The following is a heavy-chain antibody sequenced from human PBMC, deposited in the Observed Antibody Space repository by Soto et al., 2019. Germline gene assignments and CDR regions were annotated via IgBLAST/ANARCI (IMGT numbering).Heavy chain of an antibody. J-gene: IGHJ6*02. CDR2: ISAYNGNT. D-gene: IGHD6-13*01. CDR3: ARVRAAGTGGYYYYGMEV. Sequence: ASVKVSCKASGYTFTSYGISWVRQAPGQGLEWMGWISAYNGNTNYAQKIQGRVTMTTDTSTSTAYMELRSLRSDDTAVYYCARVRAAGTGGYYYYGMEVWGQGTTVTVSS. CDR1: GYTFTSYG. V-gene: IGHV1-18*01.